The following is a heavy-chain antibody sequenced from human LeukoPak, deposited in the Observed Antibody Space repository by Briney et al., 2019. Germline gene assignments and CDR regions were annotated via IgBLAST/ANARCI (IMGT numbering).Heavy chain of an antibody. CDR3: AKGGEGYQLLFPPDFDY. D-gene: IGHD2-2*01. J-gene: IGHJ4*02. CDR1: GFTFSNAW. CDR2: IKSKTDGGTT. Sequence: GGSLRLSCAASGFTFSNAWMSWVRQAPGKGLEWVGRIKSKTDGGTTDFAAPVKGRFTISRDDSKNTLYLQMNSLRAEDTAVYYCAKGGEGYQLLFPPDFDYWGQGTLVTVSS. V-gene: IGHV3-15*01.